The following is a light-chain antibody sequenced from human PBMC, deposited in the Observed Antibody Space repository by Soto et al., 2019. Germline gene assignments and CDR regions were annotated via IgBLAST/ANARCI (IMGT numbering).Light chain of an antibody. V-gene: IGLV2-14*01. J-gene: IGLJ2*01. CDR1: SSDVGGYNY. CDR2: EVT. CDR3: SSYTTSSTPV. Sequence: QSVLTQPASVSGSPGQSITISCTGTSSDVGGYNYVSWYQQHPGKAPKLIIYEVTHRPSGVSNRFSGSKSGNTASLTISGLQAEDEADYYCSSYTTSSTPVFGGGTKVTVL.